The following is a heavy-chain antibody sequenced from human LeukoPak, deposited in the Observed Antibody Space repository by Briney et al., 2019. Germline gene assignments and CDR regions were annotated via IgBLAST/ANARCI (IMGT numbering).Heavy chain of an antibody. CDR3: AKGQSSSGLRNYFDY. D-gene: IGHD3-22*01. CDR1: GFTFSSYA. CDR2: ISASGGTT. V-gene: IGHV3-23*01. J-gene: IGHJ4*02. Sequence: HPGGSLRLSCAASGFTFSSYAMSWVRQAPGEGLEWVSGISASGGTTYYADSVKGRFTISRDNSKNTLYLQMNSLRAEDTAVYYCAKGQSSSGLRNYFDYWGQGTLVTVSS.